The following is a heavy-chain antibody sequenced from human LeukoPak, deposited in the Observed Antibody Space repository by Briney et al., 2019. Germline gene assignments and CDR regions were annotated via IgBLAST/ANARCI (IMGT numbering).Heavy chain of an antibody. Sequence: SETVSLTCSVSGGSISGYYWTWIRQPAGKGLEWIGRIYTSGSTNYNPSLKGRVTMSVDTSKNQFSLKLSSVTAADTAVYYCARGFGSGGYYDYWGQGTLVTVSS. V-gene: IGHV4-4*07. CDR3: ARGFGSGGYYDY. CDR2: IYTSGST. D-gene: IGHD3-22*01. J-gene: IGHJ4*02. CDR1: GGSISGYY.